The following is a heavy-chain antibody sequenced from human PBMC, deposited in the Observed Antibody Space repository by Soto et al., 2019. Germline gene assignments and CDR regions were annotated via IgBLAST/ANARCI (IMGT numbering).Heavy chain of an antibody. J-gene: IGHJ4*02. V-gene: IGHV4-34*01. CDR3: ARSHTAMALDY. D-gene: IGHD5-18*01. CDR2: INHSGST. CDR1: GGSFSGYY. Sequence: QVQLQQWGAGLLKPSETLSLTCAVYGGSFSGYYWSWIRQPPGKGLEWIGEINHSGSTNYNPSLKSRVTISVDTSKHQFSLKLSSVTAAATAVYYCARSHTAMALDYWGQGTLVTVSS.